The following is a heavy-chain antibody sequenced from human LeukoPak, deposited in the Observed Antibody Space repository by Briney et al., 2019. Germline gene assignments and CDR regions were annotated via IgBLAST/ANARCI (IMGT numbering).Heavy chain of an antibody. D-gene: IGHD3-22*01. CDR1: VGSFSGYS. Sequence: PSETLSLTCAVYVGSFSGYSWTWIRQPPGGGLEWIGYIYYSGSTNYNPSLKSRVTISVDTSKNQFSLKLSSVTAADTAVYYCARSRETYYYDSSGSPFDYWGQGTLVTVSS. V-gene: IGHV4-59*01. CDR2: IYYSGST. CDR3: ARSRETYYYDSSGSPFDY. J-gene: IGHJ4*02.